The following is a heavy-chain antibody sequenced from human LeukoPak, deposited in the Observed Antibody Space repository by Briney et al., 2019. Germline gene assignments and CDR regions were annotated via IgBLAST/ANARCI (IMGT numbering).Heavy chain of an antibody. V-gene: IGHV3-30*04. Sequence: GRSLRLSCAASGFTFSSYAMHWVRQAPGKGLKWVAVISYDGSNKYYADSVKGRFTISRDNSKNTLYLQMNSLRAEDTAVYYCARDPRDCSSTSCGYLDYWGQGTLVTVSS. CDR2: ISYDGSNK. J-gene: IGHJ4*02. D-gene: IGHD2-2*01. CDR1: GFTFSSYA. CDR3: ARDPRDCSSTSCGYLDY.